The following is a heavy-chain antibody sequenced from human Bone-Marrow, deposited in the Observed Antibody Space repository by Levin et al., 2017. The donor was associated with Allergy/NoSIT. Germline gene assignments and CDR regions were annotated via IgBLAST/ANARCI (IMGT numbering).Heavy chain of an antibody. D-gene: IGHD5-18*01. V-gene: IGHV3-13*01. CDR1: GFTFRTHD. J-gene: IGHJ3*02. Sequence: GGSLRLSCAASGFTFRTHDMHWVRQGTGKGQEWVSTIGTAGDTYYPDSVRGRFTISRENAKNSLYLQMNGLSAGDTAVYYCARYNYEYNALDIWGQGTMVTVSS. CDR2: IGTAGDT. CDR3: ARYNYEYNALDI.